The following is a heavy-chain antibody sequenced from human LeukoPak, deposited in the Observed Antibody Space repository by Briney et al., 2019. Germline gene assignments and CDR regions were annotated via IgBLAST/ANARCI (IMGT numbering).Heavy chain of an antibody. CDR2: ISSGSSDI. V-gene: IGHV3-21*01. J-gene: IGHJ4*02. CDR1: GFTFSSYT. Sequence: GGSLRLSCAASGFTFSSYTMNWVRQAPGKGLEWVSFISSGSSDIYYADSVKGRSTISRDNAKNSLYLQMNSLRADDTAVYYCARDSSIDYWGQGTLVTVSS. CDR3: ARDSSIDY.